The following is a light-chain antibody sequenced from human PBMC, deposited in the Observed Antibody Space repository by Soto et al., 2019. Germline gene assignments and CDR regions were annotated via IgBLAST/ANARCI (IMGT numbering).Light chain of an antibody. CDR2: GNS. Sequence: QAVVTQPPSVSGAPGQRATISCTGSSSNIGAGYDVHWYQQLPGTAPKPLIYGNSNRPSGVPDRFSGSKSGTSASLAITGLQAEDEADYYCQSYDSSLSGYVFGTGTKLTVL. CDR3: QSYDSSLSGYV. V-gene: IGLV1-40*01. CDR1: SSNIGAGYD. J-gene: IGLJ1*01.